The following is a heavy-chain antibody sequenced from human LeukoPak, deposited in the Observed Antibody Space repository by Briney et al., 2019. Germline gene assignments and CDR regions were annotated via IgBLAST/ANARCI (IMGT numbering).Heavy chain of an antibody. CDR2: INPSGGST. V-gene: IGHV1-46*01. J-gene: IGHJ4*02. CDR3: ARNYYGSGSYHYYFDY. Sequence: ASVKVSCKASGYTFTSYYMHWVRQAPGQGLEWMGIINPSGGSTSYAQKFQGRVTMTRDTSTSTVYMELSSLRSEDTAVYYCARNYYGSGSYHYYFDYWGQGTLVTVSS. CDR1: GYTFTSYY. D-gene: IGHD3-10*01.